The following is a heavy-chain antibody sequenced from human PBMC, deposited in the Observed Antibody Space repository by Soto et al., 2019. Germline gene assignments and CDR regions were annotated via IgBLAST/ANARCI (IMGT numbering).Heavy chain of an antibody. Sequence: GGSLRLSCAASGFTFSSYGMHWVRQAPGKGLEWVAVIWYDGSNKYYADSVKGRFTISRDNSKNTLYLQMNSLRAEDTAVYYCARDLSSGSFDYWGQGTLVTVSS. CDR2: IWYDGSNK. V-gene: IGHV3-33*01. CDR3: ARDLSSGSFDY. CDR1: GFTFSSYG. D-gene: IGHD6-19*01. J-gene: IGHJ4*02.